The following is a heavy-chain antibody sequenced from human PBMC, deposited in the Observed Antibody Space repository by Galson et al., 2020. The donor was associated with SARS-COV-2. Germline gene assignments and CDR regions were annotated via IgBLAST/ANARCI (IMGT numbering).Heavy chain of an antibody. CDR1: GFTFSSYA. D-gene: IGHD3-3*01. V-gene: IGHV3-30*04. J-gene: IGHJ6*03. Sequence: GGSLRLSCAASGFTFSSYAMHWVRQAPGKGLEWVAVISYDGSNKYYADSVKGRFTISRDNSKNTLYLQMNSLRAEDTAVYYCARDGNSVHYFGVVIIPQYYMDVWGKGTTVTVSS. CDR3: ARDGNSVHYFGVVIIPQYYMDV. CDR2: ISYDGSNK.